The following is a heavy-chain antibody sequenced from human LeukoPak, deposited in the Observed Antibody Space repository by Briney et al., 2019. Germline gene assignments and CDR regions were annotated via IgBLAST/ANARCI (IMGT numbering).Heavy chain of an antibody. D-gene: IGHD2-2*01. CDR3: ARLDGYCSSTSCSTGFDY. CDR2: IFPGDSEI. CDR1: GYSFADYW. V-gene: IGHV5-51*01. J-gene: IGHJ4*02. Sequence: GESLKIPCKGSGYSFADYWIGWVRQVPGQGLEWMGIIFPGDSEIKYSPSFQGQVTISADKSSSTAYLQWSSLKASDTAMYYCARLDGYCSSTSCSTGFDYWGQGTLVTVSS.